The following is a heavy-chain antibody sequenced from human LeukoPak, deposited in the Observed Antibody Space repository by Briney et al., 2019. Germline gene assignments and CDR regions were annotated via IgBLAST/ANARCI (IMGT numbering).Heavy chain of an antibody. Sequence: PGRSLRLSCAASGFTFSSYGMHWVRQAPGKGLEWVAVIWYDGSNKYYADSVKGRFTISRDNSKNTLYLQMNSLRAEDTAVYYCARDPIQESTYYGMDVWGQGTTVTVSS. D-gene: IGHD5-18*01. CDR1: GFTFSSYG. CDR3: ARDPIQESTYYGMDV. J-gene: IGHJ6*02. CDR2: IWYDGSNK. V-gene: IGHV3-33*01.